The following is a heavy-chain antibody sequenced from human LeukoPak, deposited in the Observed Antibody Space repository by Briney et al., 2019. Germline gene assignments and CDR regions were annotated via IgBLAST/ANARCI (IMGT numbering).Heavy chain of an antibody. CDR1: GFTFSGDE. V-gene: IGHV3-48*03. CDR3: ARTIDGYNYHFDY. Sequence: GGSLRLSCAASGFTFSGDEMNWVRQAPGKGLEWVSYISSSGSTIYYADSVKGRFTISRDNAKNSLYLQMNSLRAEDTAVYYCARTIDGYNYHFDYWGQGTLVTVSS. D-gene: IGHD5-24*01. J-gene: IGHJ4*02. CDR2: ISSSGSTI.